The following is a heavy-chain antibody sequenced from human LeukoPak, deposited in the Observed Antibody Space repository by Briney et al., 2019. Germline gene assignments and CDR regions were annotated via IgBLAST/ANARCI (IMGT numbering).Heavy chain of an antibody. V-gene: IGHV4-4*09. J-gene: IGHJ3*02. D-gene: IGHD6-19*01. CDR3: ARPYSSGWSGAFDI. CDR1: GGSISSYY. Sequence: LETLSLTCTVSGGSISSYYWSWIRQPPGKGLEWIGNIYTSGNTNYNPSLKSRVAISVDTSKNQFSLKLNSVTAADTAVYYCARPYSSGWSGAFDIWGQGTMVTVSS. CDR2: IYTSGNT.